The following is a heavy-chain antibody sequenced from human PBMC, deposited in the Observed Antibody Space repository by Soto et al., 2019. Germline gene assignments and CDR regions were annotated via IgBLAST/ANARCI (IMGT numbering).Heavy chain of an antibody. V-gene: IGHV1-69*13. CDR1: GGTFSSYA. CDR3: AHDSSGYDAFDI. CDR2: IIPIFGTA. D-gene: IGHD3-22*01. J-gene: IGHJ3*02. Sequence: PVKVTCKASGGTFSSYAISWVRQAPGQGLEWMGGIIPIFGTANYAQKFQGRVTITADESTSTAYMELSSLRSEDTAVYYCAHDSSGYDAFDIWGQGTMVTVSS.